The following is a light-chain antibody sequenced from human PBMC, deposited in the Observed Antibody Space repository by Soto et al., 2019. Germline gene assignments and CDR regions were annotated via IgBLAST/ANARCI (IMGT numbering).Light chain of an antibody. CDR2: NVT. CDR3: ISYASTSPHVV. Sequence: QSALTQPASVSGSPGQSITISCTGTSSDVGDYNFVSWYQQHPGKAPKFMIYNVTDQPSGISNRFSGSKSGNTASLNISGLRPEDEADYYCISYASTSPHVVFGGGTQLTVL. CDR1: SSDVGDYNF. V-gene: IGLV2-14*01. J-gene: IGLJ2*01.